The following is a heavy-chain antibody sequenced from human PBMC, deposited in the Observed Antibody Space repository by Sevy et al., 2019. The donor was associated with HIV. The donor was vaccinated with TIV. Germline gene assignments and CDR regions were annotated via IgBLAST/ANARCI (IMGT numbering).Heavy chain of an antibody. Sequence: SETLSLTCTVSGGSISSYYWSWIRQPPGKGLEWIGYIYYSGTTNYNPSLKSRVTISVDTSKNQFSLKLSSVTAADTAVYYCARGGFAYSSSASYYYYGMDVRGQGTSVTVSS. CDR1: GGSISSYY. D-gene: IGHD6-6*01. V-gene: IGHV4-59*01. CDR2: IYYSGTT. CDR3: ARGGFAYSSSASYYYYGMDV. J-gene: IGHJ6*02.